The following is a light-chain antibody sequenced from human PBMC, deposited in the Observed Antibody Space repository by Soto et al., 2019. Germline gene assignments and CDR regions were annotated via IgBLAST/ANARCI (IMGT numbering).Light chain of an antibody. CDR1: QALTDS. J-gene: IGKJ1*01. V-gene: IGKV3-15*01. Sequence: DIVMTQSPATLSVSPGERVSVSCRASQALTDSLAWYQQKPGQAPRLLIYHTSTRATGIPARFSGSGSGTEFTLTISRLEPEDFAVYYCQQYGNSPQTFGQGTKVDIK. CDR3: QQYGNSPQT. CDR2: HTS.